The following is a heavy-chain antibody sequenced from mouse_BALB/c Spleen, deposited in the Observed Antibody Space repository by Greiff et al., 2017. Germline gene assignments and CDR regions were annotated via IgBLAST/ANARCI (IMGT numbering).Heavy chain of an antibody. J-gene: IGHJ4*01. D-gene: IGHD3-1*01. CDR3: ARFLGGAYAMDY. V-gene: IGHV14-3*02. Sequence: DVQLQESGAELVKPGASVKLSCTASGFNIKDTYMHWVKQRPEQGLEWIGRIDPANGNTKYDPKFQGKATITADTSSNTAYLQLSSLTSEDTAVYYCARFLGGAYAMDYWGQGTSVTVSS. CDR1: GFNIKDTY. CDR2: IDPANGNT.